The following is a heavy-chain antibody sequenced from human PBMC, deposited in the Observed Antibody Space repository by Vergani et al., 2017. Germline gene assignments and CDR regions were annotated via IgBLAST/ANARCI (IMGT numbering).Heavy chain of an antibody. J-gene: IGHJ6*02. CDR3: ASRDITIFGVVIIRGYYYYGMDV. V-gene: IGHV1-69*01. D-gene: IGHD3-3*01. CDR1: GGTFSSYA. Sequence: QVQLVQSGAEVKKPGSSVKVSCKASGGTFSSYAISWVRQAPGQGLEWMGGIIPIFGTANYAQKFQGRVTITADESPSTAYMELSSQRSEDTAVYYCASRDITIFGVVIIRGYYYYGMDVWGQGTTVTVSS. CDR2: IIPIFGTA.